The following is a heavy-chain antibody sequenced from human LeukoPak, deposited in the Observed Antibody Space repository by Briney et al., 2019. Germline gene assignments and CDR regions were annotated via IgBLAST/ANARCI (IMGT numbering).Heavy chain of an antibody. CDR1: GFTFSSYA. J-gene: IGHJ3*02. V-gene: IGHV3-23*01. Sequence: GGSLRLSCAASGFTFSSYAMSWVRQAPGKGLEWVAAISGGAHSTYHADSVRGRFTISRDNSKNTLYLQMNSLRVDDTAVYHCAKGLSASGRFNAFDIWGQGTMVTVSS. D-gene: IGHD3-3*01. CDR2: ISGGAHST. CDR3: AKGLSASGRFNAFDI.